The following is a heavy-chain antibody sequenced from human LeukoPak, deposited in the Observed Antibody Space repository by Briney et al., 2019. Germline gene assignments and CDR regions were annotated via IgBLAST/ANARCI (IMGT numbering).Heavy chain of an antibody. J-gene: IGHJ4*02. Sequence: KSSETLSLTCTVSGGSISSSSYYGGWIRQPPGKGLERIGSIYYSGSTYHNPSLKSRVTISVDTSKNQFSLKLSSVTAADTAVYYCARHYGGGYSYGFVGGGGNYFDYWGQGTLVTVSS. CDR1: GGSISSSSYY. CDR2: IYYSGST. V-gene: IGHV4-39*01. D-gene: IGHD5-18*01. CDR3: ARHYGGGYSYGFVGGGGNYFDY.